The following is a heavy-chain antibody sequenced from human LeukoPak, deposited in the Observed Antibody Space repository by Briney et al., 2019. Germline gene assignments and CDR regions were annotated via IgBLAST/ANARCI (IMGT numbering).Heavy chain of an antibody. CDR3: ARLLSSTSAYNWFDP. V-gene: IGHV1-2*02. D-gene: IGHD2-2*01. CDR1: GYTFTGYY. Sequence: ASVKVSCKASGYTFTGYYMHWVRRAPGQGLEWMGWINPNSGGTNYAQKFQGRVTMTRDTSISTAYMELSRLRSDDTAVYYCARLLSSTSAYNWFDPWGQGTLVTVSS. J-gene: IGHJ5*02. CDR2: INPNSGGT.